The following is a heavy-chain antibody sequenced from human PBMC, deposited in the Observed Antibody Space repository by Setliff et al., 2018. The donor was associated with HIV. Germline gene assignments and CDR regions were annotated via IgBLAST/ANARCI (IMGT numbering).Heavy chain of an antibody. CDR2: INWNGGST. V-gene: IGHV3-20*04. D-gene: IGHD4-4*01. CDR1: GFTFNNNG. Sequence: GGSLRLSCAASGFTFNNNGMSWVRQAPGKGLEWVSGINWNGGSTGYADSVKGRFTISRDNAKNSLYLQMNSLRAEDTALYYCARDSALHGSDYWGQGTLVTVSS. CDR3: ARDSALHGSDY. J-gene: IGHJ4*02.